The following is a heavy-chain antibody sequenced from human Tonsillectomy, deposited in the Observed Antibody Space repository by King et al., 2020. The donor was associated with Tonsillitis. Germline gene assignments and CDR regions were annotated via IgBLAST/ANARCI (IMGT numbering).Heavy chain of an antibody. J-gene: IGHJ5*02. V-gene: IGHV3-33*05. D-gene: IGHD4/OR15-4a*01. Sequence: QVQLVESGGGVVQPGRSLRLSCAASGFTFNTYDIHWVRQAPGKGLEWVAVISYDGSNKYYADSVQGRFTISRDNSKNRLYLQMNSLRAEDTAVYYCARDREDYIFLSWGQGTRVTVSS. CDR3: ARDREDYIFLS. CDR1: GFTFNTYD. CDR2: ISYDGSNK.